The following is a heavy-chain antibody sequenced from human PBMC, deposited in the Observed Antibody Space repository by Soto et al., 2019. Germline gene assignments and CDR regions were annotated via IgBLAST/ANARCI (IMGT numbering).Heavy chain of an antibody. Sequence: EVQLVESGGGLVQPGRSLRLSCAASGFTFDDYAMHWVRQAPGKGLEWVSGISWNSGSIGYADSVKGRFTISRDNAKNALYLQMNSLRAEDTALYYCANSRAVAGLNYYGMDVWGQGTTVTVSS. V-gene: IGHV3-9*01. CDR3: ANSRAVAGLNYYGMDV. J-gene: IGHJ6*02. CDR1: GFTFDDYA. CDR2: ISWNSGSI. D-gene: IGHD6-19*01.